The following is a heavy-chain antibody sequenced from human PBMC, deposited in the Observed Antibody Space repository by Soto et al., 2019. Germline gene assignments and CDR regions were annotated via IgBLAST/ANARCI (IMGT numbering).Heavy chain of an antibody. J-gene: IGHJ6*02. CDR1: GGSISSGGYY. CDR2: IYYPGST. Sequence: QVQLQESGPGLVKPSQTLSLTCTVSGGSISSGGYYWSWIRQHPAKGLEWIGYIYYPGSTYYNPSLNSRVTTSIDTSKNRFSTQLSSATAGDRAVYYRARGAARSHGMDVWGQGTTVTVSS. CDR3: ARGAARSHGMDV. V-gene: IGHV4-31*03. D-gene: IGHD2-15*01.